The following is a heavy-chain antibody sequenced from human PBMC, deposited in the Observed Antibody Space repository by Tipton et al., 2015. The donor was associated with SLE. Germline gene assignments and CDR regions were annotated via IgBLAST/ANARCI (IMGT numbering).Heavy chain of an antibody. CDR2: ISYDGSNK. CDR3: AKEGVRDSSGYYYDY. V-gene: IGHV3-30*18. J-gene: IGHJ4*02. Sequence: RSLRLSCTVSGGSISSGGYYWGWIRQPPGKGLEWVAVISYDGSNKYYADSVKGRFTISRDNSKNTLYLQMNSLRAEDTAVYYCAKEGVRDSSGYYYDYWGQGTLVTVSS. CDR1: GGSISSGG. D-gene: IGHD3-22*01.